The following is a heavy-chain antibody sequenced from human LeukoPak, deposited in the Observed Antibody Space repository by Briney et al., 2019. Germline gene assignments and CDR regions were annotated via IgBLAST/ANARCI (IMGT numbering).Heavy chain of an antibody. Sequence: SETLSLTCTVSGGSISSYYWSWIRQPPGKGLEWIGYIYYTGSTNYNPSLKSRVTISVDTSKKQFSLKVSSVTAADTAVYYCAREEGIAAAGALEYWGQGILVTVSS. CDR3: AREEGIAAAGALEY. CDR1: GGSISSYY. CDR2: IYYTGST. J-gene: IGHJ4*02. D-gene: IGHD6-13*01. V-gene: IGHV4-59*01.